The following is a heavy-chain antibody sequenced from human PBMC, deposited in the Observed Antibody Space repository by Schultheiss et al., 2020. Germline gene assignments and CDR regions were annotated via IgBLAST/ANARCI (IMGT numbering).Heavy chain of an antibody. CDR1: GGSISSGGYY. CDR3: AREGLDFWSGYCDAFDI. D-gene: IGHD3-3*01. Sequence: SETLSLTCTVSGGSISSGGYYWSWIRQHPGKGLEWIGYIYYSGSTYYNPSLKSRVTISVDTSKNQFSLKMSSVTAADTAVYYCAREGLDFWSGYCDAFDIWGQGTMVTVSS. V-gene: IGHV4-31*03. J-gene: IGHJ3*02. CDR2: IYYSGST.